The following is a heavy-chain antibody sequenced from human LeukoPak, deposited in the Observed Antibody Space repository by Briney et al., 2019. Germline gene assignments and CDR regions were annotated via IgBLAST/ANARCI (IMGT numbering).Heavy chain of an antibody. CDR2: INHSGST. D-gene: IGHD3-22*01. V-gene: IGHV4-34*01. Sequence: SETLSLTCAVYGGSFSGYYWSWIRQPPGKGLEWIGEINHSGSTNYNPSLKSRVTISVDTSKNQFSLKLSSVTAADTAVYYCARGRYYDSGGYTSQLDYWGQGTLVTVYS. CDR3: ARGRYYDSGGYTSQLDY. J-gene: IGHJ4*02. CDR1: GGSFSGYY.